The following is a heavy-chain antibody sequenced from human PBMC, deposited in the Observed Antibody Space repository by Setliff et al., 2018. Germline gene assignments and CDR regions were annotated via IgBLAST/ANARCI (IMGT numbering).Heavy chain of an antibody. CDR2: IYSDGSA. V-gene: IGHV3-66*02. CDR3: ARDREVVGSTRGTYYHYYHMDV. CDR1: GFTFSDYY. Sequence: GGSLRLSCAASGFTFSDYYMNWIRQAPGKGLEWVSLIYSDGSAYYADSVKGRSTISRDNSENTLYLQMNSLRAEDTAVYSCARDREVVGSTRGTYYHYYHMDVWGKGTTVTVSS. J-gene: IGHJ6*03. D-gene: IGHD1-26*01.